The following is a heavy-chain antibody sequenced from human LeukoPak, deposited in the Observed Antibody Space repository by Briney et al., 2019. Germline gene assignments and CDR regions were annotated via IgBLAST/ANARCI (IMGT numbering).Heavy chain of an antibody. CDR2: ISSSSSFI. J-gene: IGHJ4*02. V-gene: IGHV3-21*01. D-gene: IGHD3-22*01. CDR3: ARDHYYYDSSGYYYYFDY. Sequence: PGGSLRLSCAASGFTFSYYNMNWVRQAPGKGLEWVSSISSSSSFISYADSVKGRFTVSRDNAKNSLYLQMNSLRAEDTAVNYCARDHYYYDSSGYYYYFDYWGQGTLVTVSS. CDR1: GFTFSYYN.